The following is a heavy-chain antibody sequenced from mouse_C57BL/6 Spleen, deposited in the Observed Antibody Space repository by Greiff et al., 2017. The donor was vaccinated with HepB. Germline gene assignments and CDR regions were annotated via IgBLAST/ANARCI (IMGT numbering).Heavy chain of an antibody. D-gene: IGHD2-1*01. Sequence: VKLMESGPELVKPGASVKLSCKASGYTFTSYDINWVKQRPGQGLEWIGWIYPRDGSTKYNEKFKGKATLTVDTSSSTAYMELHSLTSEDSAVYFCAYYGNYTFAYWGQGTLVTVSA. J-gene: IGHJ3*01. V-gene: IGHV1-85*01. CDR3: AYYGNYTFAY. CDR2: IYPRDGST. CDR1: GYTFTSYD.